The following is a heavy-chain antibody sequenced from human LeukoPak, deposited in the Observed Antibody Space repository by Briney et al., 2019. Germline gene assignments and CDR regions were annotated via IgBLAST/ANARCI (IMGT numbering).Heavy chain of an antibody. V-gene: IGHV1-46*01. Sequence: GASVKASCKASGYTFTRYHMYWVRQAPGQGLEWMGIINPSGGSTSYAQKFQGRVTMTRDTSTSTVYMELSSLRSEDTAVYYCAREAGSSGYYHFDYWGQGTLVTISS. J-gene: IGHJ4*02. CDR3: AREAGSSGYYHFDY. CDR1: GYTFTRYH. CDR2: INPSGGST. D-gene: IGHD3-22*01.